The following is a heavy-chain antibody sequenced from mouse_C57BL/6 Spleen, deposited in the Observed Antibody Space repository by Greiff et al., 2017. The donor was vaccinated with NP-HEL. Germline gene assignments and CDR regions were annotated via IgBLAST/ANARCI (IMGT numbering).Heavy chain of an antibody. Sequence: VQLQQSGAELVKPGASVKLSCTASGFNIKDYYMHWVKQRTEQGLEWIGRIDPEDGETKYAPKFQGKATITADTSSNTAYLQLSSLTSEDTAVYYCARKGDPGDDYDGGYAMDYWGQGTSVTVSS. CDR1: GFNIKDYY. CDR3: ARKGDPGDDYDGGYAMDY. CDR2: IDPEDGET. D-gene: IGHD2-4*01. J-gene: IGHJ4*01. V-gene: IGHV14-2*01.